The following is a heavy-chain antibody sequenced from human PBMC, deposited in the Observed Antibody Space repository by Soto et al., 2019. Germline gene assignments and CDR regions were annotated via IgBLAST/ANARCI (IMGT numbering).Heavy chain of an antibody. J-gene: IGHJ1*01. D-gene: IGHD3-16*01. V-gene: IGHV3-15*01. CDR1: GFDFTNAW. CDR2: IKSQTDGGTA. CDR3: VTDRLV. Sequence: EVELVESGGGLVKPGGSLRLSCAASGFDFTNAWMYWVRQAPGKGLEWIGRIKSQTDGGTADYTTPVKGRFIISRDDSENVLYLQMNSLQTEDTAVYYCVTDRLVWGQGTLVTVFS.